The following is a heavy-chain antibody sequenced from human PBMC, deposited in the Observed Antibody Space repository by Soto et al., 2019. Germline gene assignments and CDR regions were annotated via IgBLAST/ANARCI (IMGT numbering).Heavy chain of an antibody. CDR1: GFTFSSYG. V-gene: IGHV3-30*18. J-gene: IGHJ2*01. CDR2: ISYDGSNK. D-gene: IGHD4-17*01. CDR3: AKDQYGDYDWYFDL. Sequence: QVQLVESGGGVVQPGRSLRLSCAASGFTFSSYGMHWVRQAPGKGLEWVAVISYDGSNKYYADSVKGRFTISRDNSKNTLYLQMNRLRAEDTAVYYCAKDQYGDYDWYFDLWGRGTLVTVSS.